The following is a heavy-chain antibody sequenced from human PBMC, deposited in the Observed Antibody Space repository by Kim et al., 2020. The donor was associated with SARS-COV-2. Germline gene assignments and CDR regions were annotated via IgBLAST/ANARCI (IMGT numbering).Heavy chain of an antibody. D-gene: IGHD6-25*01. CDR3: ARGKAADFDY. CDR2: GT. Sequence: GTKYAQKVQGRVTMTRETSISTAYMELSRLRSDDTAVYYCARGKAADFDYWGQGTLVTVSS. V-gene: IGHV1-2*02. J-gene: IGHJ4*02.